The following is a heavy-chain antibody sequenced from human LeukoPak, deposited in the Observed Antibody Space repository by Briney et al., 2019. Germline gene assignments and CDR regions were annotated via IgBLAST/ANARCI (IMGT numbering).Heavy chain of an antibody. CDR2: INHSGST. CDR3: ARAIGYDFWSGRNWFDP. Sequence: PSETLSLTCAVYGGSFSGYYWGWIRQPPGKGLEWIGEINHSGSTNYNPSLKSRVTISVDTSKNQFSLKLSSVTAADTAVYYCARAIGYDFWSGRNWFDPWGQGTLVTVSS. D-gene: IGHD3-3*01. V-gene: IGHV4-34*01. CDR1: GGSFSGYY. J-gene: IGHJ5*02.